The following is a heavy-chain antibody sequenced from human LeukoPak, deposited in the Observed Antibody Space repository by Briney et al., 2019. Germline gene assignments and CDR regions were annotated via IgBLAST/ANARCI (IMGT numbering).Heavy chain of an antibody. Sequence: SETLSLTCTVSGGSISSYYWSWIRQPPGKGLEWIGYIYYSGSTNYNPSLKSRVTISVDTSKNQFSLKLSSVTAADTAVYYCARGQLNLGVWFDPWGQGTLVTVSS. CDR2: IYYSGST. V-gene: IGHV4-59*12. CDR1: GGSISSYY. CDR3: ARGQLNLGVWFDP. D-gene: IGHD5-24*01. J-gene: IGHJ5*02.